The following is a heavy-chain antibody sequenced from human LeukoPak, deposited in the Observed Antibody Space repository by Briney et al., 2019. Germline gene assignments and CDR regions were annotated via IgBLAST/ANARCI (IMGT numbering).Heavy chain of an antibody. CDR3: ARDPYYYDSSGYSP. V-gene: IGHV3-23*01. D-gene: IGHD3-22*01. CDR2: IGTGGGT. CDR1: GFTFTNYA. J-gene: IGHJ4*02. Sequence: QAGGSLRLSCAASGFTFTNYAMSWVRQAPGKGLEWVSSIGTGGGTYYADSVKGRFTISRDNFKNTLSLQMNSLGAEDTAIYYCARDPYYYDSSGYSPWGQGTLVTVSS.